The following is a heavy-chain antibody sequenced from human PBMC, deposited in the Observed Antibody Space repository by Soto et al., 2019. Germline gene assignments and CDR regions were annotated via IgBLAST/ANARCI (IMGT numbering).Heavy chain of an antibody. CDR2: IYHSGST. V-gene: IGHV4-4*02. J-gene: IGHJ4*02. D-gene: IGHD4-17*01. CDR3: ARAAPYDDTTVTNYYFDY. CDR1: GGSISSSNW. Sequence: QVPLQESGPGLVKPSGTLSLTCAVSGGSISSSNWWSWVRQPPGKGLEWVGEIYHSGSTNYNPSLKSRVNISVDKAKSQFSLKLSSVAAADTAVYYCARAAPYDDTTVTNYYFDYWGQGTLVTVSS.